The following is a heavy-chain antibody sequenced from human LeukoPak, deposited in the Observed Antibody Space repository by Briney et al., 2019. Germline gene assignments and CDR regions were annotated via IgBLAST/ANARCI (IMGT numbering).Heavy chain of an antibody. J-gene: IGHJ4*02. D-gene: IGHD3-16*01. CDR2: ISYSGST. V-gene: IGHV4-59*01. CDR1: IHLHRLL. Sequence: PSETLSLLYGFWIHLHRLLYALGATQPPGKGLEWIGYISYSGSTNFNPSLKSRVTISVDTSKKKFYLKLTSVTSEETAVYYCATQRTAYLWGNYFDYWGQGTLVTVSS. CDR3: ATQRTAYLWGNYFDY.